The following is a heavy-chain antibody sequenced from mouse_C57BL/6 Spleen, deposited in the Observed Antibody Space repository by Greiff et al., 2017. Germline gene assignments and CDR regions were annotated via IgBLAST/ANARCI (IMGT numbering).Heavy chain of an antibody. D-gene: IGHD2-1*01. CDR1: GFTFSSYA. V-gene: IGHV5-9-1*02. J-gene: IGHJ4*01. CDR2: LSSGGDYI. Sequence: EVQGVESGEGLVKPGGSLKLSCAASGFTFSSYAMSWVRQTPEKRLEWVAYLSSGGDYIYYADTVKGRFTISRDNARNTLYLQMSSLKSEDTAMYYCTSRNYLYAMDYWGQGTSVTVSS. CDR3: TSRNYLYAMDY.